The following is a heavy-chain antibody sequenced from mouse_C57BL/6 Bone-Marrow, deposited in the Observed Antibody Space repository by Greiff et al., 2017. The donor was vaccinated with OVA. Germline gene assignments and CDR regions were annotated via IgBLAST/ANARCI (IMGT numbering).Heavy chain of an antibody. Sequence: VQLQQPGAELVRPGTSVKLSCKASGYTFTSYWMHWVKQRPGQGLEWIGVIDPSDSYTNYNQKFKGKATLTVDTSSSTAYMQLSSLTSEDSAVYYCARAAGTTGFAYWGQGTLVTVSA. D-gene: IGHD1-1*01. CDR3: ARAAGTTGFAY. J-gene: IGHJ3*01. CDR1: GYTFTSYW. V-gene: IGHV1-59*01. CDR2: IDPSDSYT.